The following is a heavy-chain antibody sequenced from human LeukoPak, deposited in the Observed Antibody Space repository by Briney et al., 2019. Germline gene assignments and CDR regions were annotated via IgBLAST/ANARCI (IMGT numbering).Heavy chain of an antibody. D-gene: IGHD6-13*01. CDR3: ARDRRSSLVLYYYYGMDV. CDR2: ISYDGSNK. V-gene: IGHV3-30*03. CDR1: GFTFSSYG. Sequence: GGSLRLSCAASGFTFSSYGMHWVRQAPGKGLEWVAVISYDGSNKYYADSVKGRFTISRDDAKNSLYLQMNSLRAEDTAVYYCARDRRSSLVLYYYYGMDVWGQGTTVTVSS. J-gene: IGHJ6*02.